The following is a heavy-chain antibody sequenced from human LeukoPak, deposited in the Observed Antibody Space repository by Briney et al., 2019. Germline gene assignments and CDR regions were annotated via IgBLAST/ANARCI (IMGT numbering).Heavy chain of an antibody. V-gene: IGHV3-23*01. CDR1: GFTLSNYA. Sequence: PGGSLRLSCAASGFTLSNYAMSWVRQAPGQGLEWVPTISDSGGSTYYADSVKGRFTLSRDNSKSTLSLQMNSLRADDTAVYYCATQNFDYWGQGTLVTVSS. J-gene: IGHJ4*02. CDR2: ISDSGGST. CDR3: ATQNFDY.